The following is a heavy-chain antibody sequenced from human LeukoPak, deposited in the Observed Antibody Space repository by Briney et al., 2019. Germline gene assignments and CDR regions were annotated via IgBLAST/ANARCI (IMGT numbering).Heavy chain of an antibody. D-gene: IGHD3-22*01. J-gene: IGHJ4*02. CDR1: GGSFSGYY. Sequence: SETLSLTCAVYGGSFSGYYWSWIRQPPGKGLEWIGEINHSGSTYYNPSLKSRVTISVDTSKNQFSLKLSSVTAADTAVYYCARRPDSSGYYSFDYWGQGTLVTVSS. CDR3: ARRPDSSGYYSFDY. CDR2: INHSGST. V-gene: IGHV4-34*09.